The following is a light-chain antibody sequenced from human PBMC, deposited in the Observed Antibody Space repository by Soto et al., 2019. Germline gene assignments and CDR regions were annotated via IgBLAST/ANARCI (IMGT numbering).Light chain of an antibody. CDR3: GSYRDINPVV. Sequence: QSVLTQPASVSGSPGQSITISCTGTSSDVGGYNYVSWYQQYPGKAPKLMIYDINNRPSRVSRRFSGSKSGNTASLTSSGLQAEDEADYYCGSYRDINPVVFGTGTKLTVL. CDR2: DIN. CDR1: SSDVGGYNY. V-gene: IGLV2-14*03. J-gene: IGLJ1*01.